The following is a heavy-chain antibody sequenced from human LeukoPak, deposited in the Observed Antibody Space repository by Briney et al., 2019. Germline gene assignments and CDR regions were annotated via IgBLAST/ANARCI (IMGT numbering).Heavy chain of an antibody. J-gene: IGHJ4*02. CDR3: ARDRNVVVPAAIF. D-gene: IGHD2-2*01. V-gene: IGHV3-7*01. CDR1: GFTFSSYW. Sequence: GGSLRLSCAASGFTFSSYWMSWVRQAPGKGLEWVANIKQDGSEKYYVDSVKGRFTISRDNAKNSLYLQMNSLRAEDTAVYYCARDRNVVVPAAIFWGQGTLVTVSS. CDR2: IKQDGSEK.